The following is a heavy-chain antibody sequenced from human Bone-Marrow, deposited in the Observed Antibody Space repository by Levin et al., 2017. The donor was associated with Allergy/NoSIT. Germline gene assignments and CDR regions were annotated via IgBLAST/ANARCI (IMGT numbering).Heavy chain of an antibody. Sequence: LSLTCAASGFDFSYHVMNWVRPAPGTGLEWVASITGSGNYYADSVGGRFTISRDDAKSSLYLQMNSLRAEDTAVYYCARGGGCHGESCWYADYWGQGTLVTVSS. V-gene: IGHV3-21*01. J-gene: IGHJ4*02. D-gene: IGHD2-15*01. CDR1: GFDFSYHV. CDR3: ARGGGCHGESCWYADY. CDR2: ITGSGNY.